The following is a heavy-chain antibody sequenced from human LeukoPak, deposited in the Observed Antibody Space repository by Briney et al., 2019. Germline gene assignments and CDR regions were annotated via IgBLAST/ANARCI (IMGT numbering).Heavy chain of an antibody. V-gene: IGHV3-64*01. Sequence: GWSLRLSCAASGFTFSSYAMHWGRQAPGKGLEYVSAIGSTGGSTYYANSVKGRFTISRDNFKNTLFLQMGSLRAEDMAVYYCARVFYDSSAYYYDYWGQGTLVTVSS. J-gene: IGHJ4*02. CDR2: IGSTGGST. CDR1: GFTFSSYA. D-gene: IGHD3-22*01. CDR3: ARVFYDSSAYYYDY.